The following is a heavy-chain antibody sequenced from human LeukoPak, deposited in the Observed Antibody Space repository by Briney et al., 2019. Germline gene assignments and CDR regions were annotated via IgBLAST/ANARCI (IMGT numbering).Heavy chain of an antibody. V-gene: IGHV3-33*01. J-gene: IGHJ4*01. Sequence: GGSLRLSWAGAGFTFGGYGMHWFRQTPGKGLEWVAVIAYDGSRAFYADSVKGRFTISRDNSKNTMSVQMYDLSAEDTAVYFCTRYSNDHFDYWGQGTLVTVSS. CDR1: GFTFGGYG. CDR3: TRYSNDHFDY. D-gene: IGHD6-13*01. CDR2: IAYDGSRA.